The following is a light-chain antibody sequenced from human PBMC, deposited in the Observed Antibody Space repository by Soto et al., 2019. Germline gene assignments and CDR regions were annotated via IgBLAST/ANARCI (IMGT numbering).Light chain of an antibody. Sequence: EIVLTQSPATLSLSPGERATLSCRASQSVSSYLAWYQQKPGQAPRLLIYDASNRAPGIPARFSGSGSGTDFTLTISSLEPEDFAVYYCQQRSNWPPWPFGQGTKVEIK. CDR1: QSVSSY. CDR3: QQRSNWPPWP. V-gene: IGKV3-11*01. J-gene: IGKJ1*01. CDR2: DAS.